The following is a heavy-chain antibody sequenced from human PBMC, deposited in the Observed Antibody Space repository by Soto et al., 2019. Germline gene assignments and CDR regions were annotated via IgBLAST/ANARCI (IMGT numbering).Heavy chain of an antibody. Sequence: GGSLRLSCAASGFTFSSYGMHWVRQAPGKGLEWVAVISYDGSNKYYADSVKGRFTISRDNSKNTLYLQMNSLRAEDTAVYYCARGEAYSGCDQDFDYWGQGTLVTVSS. J-gene: IGHJ4*02. CDR3: ARGEAYSGCDQDFDY. D-gene: IGHD5-12*01. CDR1: GFTFSSYG. V-gene: IGHV3-30*03. CDR2: ISYDGSNK.